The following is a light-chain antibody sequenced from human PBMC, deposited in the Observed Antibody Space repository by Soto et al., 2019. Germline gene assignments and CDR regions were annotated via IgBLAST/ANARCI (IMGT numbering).Light chain of an antibody. Sequence: QSALTQPASVSGSPGQSITISCTGTSSDVGGYNYVSWYQQHPGKAPKLMIYEVSNRPSGVSNRFSGSKSGNTASLTISGLQAEDEVDYYCSSHTSSSTRVFGGGTKLTVL. CDR1: SSDVGGYNY. CDR2: EVS. CDR3: SSHTSSSTRV. J-gene: IGLJ3*02. V-gene: IGLV2-14*01.